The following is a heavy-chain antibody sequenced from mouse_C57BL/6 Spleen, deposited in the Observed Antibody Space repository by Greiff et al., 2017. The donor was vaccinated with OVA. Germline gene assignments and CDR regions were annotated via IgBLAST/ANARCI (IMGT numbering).Heavy chain of an antibody. D-gene: IGHD3-2*02. CDR2: INPNYGTT. V-gene: IGHV1-39*01. J-gene: IGHJ4*01. Sequence: EVKLMESGPELVKPGASVKISCKASGYSFTDYNMNWVKQSNGKSLEWIGVINPNYGTTSYNQKFKGKATLTVDQSSSTAYMQLNSLTSEDSAVYYCARSPDSSGYDAMDYWGQGTSVTVSS. CDR1: GYSFTDYN. CDR3: ARSPDSSGYDAMDY.